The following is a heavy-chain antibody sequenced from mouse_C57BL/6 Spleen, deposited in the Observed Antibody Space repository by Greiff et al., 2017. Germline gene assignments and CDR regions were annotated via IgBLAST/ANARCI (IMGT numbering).Heavy chain of an antibody. CDR3: TTMGRSLYFDY. D-gene: IGHD4-1*01. CDR2: IDPENGDT. V-gene: IGHV14-4*01. J-gene: IGHJ2*01. CDR1: GFNIKDDY. Sequence: VQLQQSGAELVRPGASVKLSCTASGFNIKDDYMHWVKQRPEQGLEWIGWIDPENGDTEYASKFQGKATITADTSSNTAYLQLSSLTSEDTAVYYCTTMGRSLYFDYWGQGTTLTVSS.